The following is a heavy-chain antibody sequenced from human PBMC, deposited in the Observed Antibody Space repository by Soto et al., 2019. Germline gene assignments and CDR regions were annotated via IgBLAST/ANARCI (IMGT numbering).Heavy chain of an antibody. Sequence: QVQLVESGGGLVKPGGSLRLSCAASGFTFSDYYMSWIRQAPGKGLEWVSYISSSGSTIYYADSVKGRFTISRDNAKNSLYLQMNSLRAEDTAVYYCARDNEPDRDYYYYHGMDVWGQGTTVTVSS. CDR2: ISSSGSTI. CDR1: GFTFSDYY. CDR3: ARDNEPDRDYYYYHGMDV. D-gene: IGHD1-1*01. J-gene: IGHJ6*02. V-gene: IGHV3-11*01.